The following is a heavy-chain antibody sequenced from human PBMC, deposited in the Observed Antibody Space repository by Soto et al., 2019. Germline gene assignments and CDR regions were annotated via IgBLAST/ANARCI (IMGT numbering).Heavy chain of an antibody. CDR1: GFTFSSYG. D-gene: IGHD3-22*01. CDR3: AKDRYYYDSSGYYLDY. CDR2: ISYDGSNK. V-gene: IGHV3-30*18. J-gene: IGHJ4*02. Sequence: QVQLVESGGGVVQPGRSLRLSCAASGFTFSSYGMHWVRQAPGKGLEWVAVISYDGSNKYYADSVKGRFTISRDNSKNTLYLQMNSLRAEDTAVYYCAKDRYYYDSSGYYLDYWGQGTLVTVSS.